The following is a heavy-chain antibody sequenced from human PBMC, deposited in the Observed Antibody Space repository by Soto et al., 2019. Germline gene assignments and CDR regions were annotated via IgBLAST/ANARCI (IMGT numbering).Heavy chain of an antibody. CDR3: ARVGYCSGGSCYHFDY. J-gene: IGHJ4*02. CDR1: GYTFTGYY. CDR2: INPNSGGT. V-gene: IGHV1-2*04. D-gene: IGHD2-15*01. Sequence: ASVKVSCKASGYTFTGYYMHWVRQAPGQGLEWMGWINPNSGGTNYAQKFQGWVTMTRDTSISTAYMELSRLRSDDTAVYYCARVGYCSGGSCYHFDYWGQGTLVTVSS.